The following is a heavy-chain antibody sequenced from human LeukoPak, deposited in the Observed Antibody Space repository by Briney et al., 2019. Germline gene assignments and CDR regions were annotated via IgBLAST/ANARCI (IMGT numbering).Heavy chain of an antibody. J-gene: IGHJ4*02. CDR1: GFTFSSYA. CDR2: ISYDGSNK. D-gene: IGHD3-10*01. V-gene: IGHV3-30*01. Sequence: GGSLRLSCAASGFTFSSYAMHWVRQAPGKGVEGGAVISYDGSNKYYADSVKGRFTISRDNSKNTLYLQMNSLRAEDTAVYYCARGGYYYGSGSYYKRSDYFDYWGQGTLVTVSS. CDR3: ARGGYYYGSGSYYKRSDYFDY.